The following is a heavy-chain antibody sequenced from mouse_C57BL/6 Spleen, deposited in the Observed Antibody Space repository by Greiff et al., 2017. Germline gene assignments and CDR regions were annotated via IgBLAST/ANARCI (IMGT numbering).Heavy chain of an antibody. CDR2: ISSGSSTI. Sequence: EVMLVESGGGLVKPGGSLKLSCAASGFTFSDYGMHWVRQAPEKGLEWVAYISSGSSTIYYADTVKGRFPISRDNAKNTLFLQMTSLRSEDTAMYYCATTAQAHYFDYWGQGTTLTVSS. J-gene: IGHJ2*01. CDR3: ATTAQAHYFDY. V-gene: IGHV5-17*01. D-gene: IGHD3-2*02. CDR1: GFTFSDYG.